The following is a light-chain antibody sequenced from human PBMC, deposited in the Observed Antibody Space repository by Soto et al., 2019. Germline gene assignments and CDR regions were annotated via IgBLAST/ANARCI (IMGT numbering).Light chain of an antibody. V-gene: IGKV3-20*01. Sequence: MTQSPATVSVSPGESATLSCRASQSVSSSYLAWYQQKPGQAPRLLIYGASSRATGIPDRFSGSGSGTDFTLSISRLEPEAFSMYSCQQNGSSAALTFGGGTQV. J-gene: IGKJ4*01. CDR3: QQNGSSAALT. CDR2: GAS. CDR1: QSVSSSY.